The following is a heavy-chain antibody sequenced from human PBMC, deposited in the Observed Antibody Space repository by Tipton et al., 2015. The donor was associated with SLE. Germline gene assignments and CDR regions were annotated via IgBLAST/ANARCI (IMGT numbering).Heavy chain of an antibody. Sequence: GSLRLSCTVSGFTFSTYAMRWVRQAPGRGLGWVSGIDTTGGYRYYLDSVKGRFTISRDNSRNTVYLQMNSLRGEDTAVYYCAKGVLVYGYFDYWGQGTLVTVSS. J-gene: IGHJ4*02. CDR2: IDTTGGYR. CDR3: AKGVLVYGYFDY. V-gene: IGHV3-23*05. D-gene: IGHD2-8*02. CDR1: GFTFSTYA.